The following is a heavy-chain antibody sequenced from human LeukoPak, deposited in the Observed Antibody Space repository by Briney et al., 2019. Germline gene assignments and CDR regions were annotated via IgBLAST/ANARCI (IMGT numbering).Heavy chain of an antibody. V-gene: IGHV3-48*01. D-gene: IGHD5-24*01. Sequence: PGGSLRLSCAAPGFTFSDYSMNWVRQAPGKGLEWISYIGISSGNTKYADSVKGRFTISGDKAKNSLYLQMNSLRVEDTAVYYCARDYKYAFDNWGQGTLVTVSS. J-gene: IGHJ4*02. CDR3: ARDYKYAFDN. CDR1: GFTFSDYS. CDR2: IGISSGNT.